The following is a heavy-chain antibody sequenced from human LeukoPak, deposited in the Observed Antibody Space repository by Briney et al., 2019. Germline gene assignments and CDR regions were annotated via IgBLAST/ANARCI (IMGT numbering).Heavy chain of an antibody. J-gene: IGHJ2*01. D-gene: IGHD6-13*01. CDR3: ARGVPATGTEGYWYFDL. Sequence: ASVTVSCTASVYTFTGYYMHWVRQAPGQGLEWMGWINPNSGGTNYAQKFQGRVTMTRDTSISTAYMELSRLRSDDTAVYYCARGVPATGTEGYWYFDLWGRGTLVTVSS. V-gene: IGHV1-2*02. CDR2: INPNSGGT. CDR1: VYTFTGYY.